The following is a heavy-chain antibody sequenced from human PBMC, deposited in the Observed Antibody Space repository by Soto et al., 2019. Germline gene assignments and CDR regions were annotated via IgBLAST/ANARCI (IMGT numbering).Heavy chain of an antibody. CDR3: ARGSEGIRTESAFHF. D-gene: IGHD1-20*01. CDR1: GGTFSTYT. J-gene: IGHJ3*01. Sequence: QVHLVQSGAEVKKPGSSVKVSCKTSGGTFSTYTVSWVRQAPGQGLEWIGRIIPILDVLTYAQKFNGRVTITADKSTSTAYLELTSLNPEDTVIYYCARGSEGIRTESAFHFWGQGTMVTVSS. CDR2: IIPILDVL. V-gene: IGHV1-69*02.